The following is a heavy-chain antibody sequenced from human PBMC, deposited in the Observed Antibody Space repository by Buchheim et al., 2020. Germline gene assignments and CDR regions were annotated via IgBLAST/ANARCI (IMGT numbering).Heavy chain of an antibody. J-gene: IGHJ4*02. CDR1: GDPISSYW. CDR2: IYHSGST. Sequence: QVQLQESGPGLARPSGTLSLTCAVSGDPISSYWWSWVRQPPGKGLEWIGEIYHSGSTNYNPSLKSRVSISLDKSKNEFSLKLSSVTAADTAEYYCARHRLGLPGFDYWGQGTL. CDR3: ARHRLGLPGFDY. D-gene: IGHD1-7*01. V-gene: IGHV4-4*02.